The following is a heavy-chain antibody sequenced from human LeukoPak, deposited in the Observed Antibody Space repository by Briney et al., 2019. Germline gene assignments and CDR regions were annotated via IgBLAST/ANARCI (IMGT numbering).Heavy chain of an antibody. CDR2: ISSSSSYI. J-gene: IGHJ5*02. CDR3: ARWGSGWYWYGWLDP. Sequence: GGSLRLSCAASGFTFSSYSMNWVRQAPGKGLEWVSSISSSSSYIYYADSVKGRFTISGDNAKNSLYLQMNSLSAEDTAVYYCARWGSGWYWYGWLDPWGQGTLVTVSS. CDR1: GFTFSSYS. D-gene: IGHD6-19*01. V-gene: IGHV3-21*01.